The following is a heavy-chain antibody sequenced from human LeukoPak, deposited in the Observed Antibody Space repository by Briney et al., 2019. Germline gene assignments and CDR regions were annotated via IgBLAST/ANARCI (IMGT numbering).Heavy chain of an antibody. Sequence: SETLSLTCTVSGDSVSSGSYYWSWIRQPPGEGLEWIGYIYYSGSTNYNPSLKSRVTISVDTSKNQFSLKLSSVTAADTAVYYCARFCNYYDSSGYYYGFDPWGQGTLVTVSS. D-gene: IGHD3-22*01. CDR2: IYYSGST. J-gene: IGHJ5*02. CDR3: ARFCNYYDSSGYYYGFDP. CDR1: GDSVSSGSYY. V-gene: IGHV4-61*01.